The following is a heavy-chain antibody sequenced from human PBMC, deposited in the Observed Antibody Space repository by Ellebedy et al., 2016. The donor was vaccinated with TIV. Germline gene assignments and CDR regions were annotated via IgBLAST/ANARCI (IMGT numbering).Heavy chain of an antibody. D-gene: IGHD6-19*01. CDR3: ANPGRAVAGTLFDYYYGMDV. CDR1: GFTVSSNY. J-gene: IGHJ6*02. Sequence: GESLKISCAASGFTVSSNYMSWVRQAPGKGLEWVSVIYSGGSTYYADSVKGRFTISRDNSKNTLYLQMNSLRAEDTAVYYCANPGRAVAGTLFDYYYGMDVWGQGTTVTVSS. V-gene: IGHV3-53*01. CDR2: IYSGGST.